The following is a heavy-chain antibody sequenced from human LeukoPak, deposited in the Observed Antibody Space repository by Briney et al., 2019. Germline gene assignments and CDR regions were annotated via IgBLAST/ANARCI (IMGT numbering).Heavy chain of an antibody. CDR3: ARNRYYYGSGSYGVPNWFDP. V-gene: IGHV4-4*02. J-gene: IGHJ5*02. CDR1: GGSISKTNW. D-gene: IGHD3-10*01. Sequence: SGTLSLTCAVSGGSISKTNWWSWVRQSPGKGLEWIGEIYHSGSTNYNPSLKSRVTISVDKSKNQFSLKLSSVTAADTAMYYCARNRYYYGSGSYGVPNWFDPWGQGTLVTVSS. CDR2: IYHSGST.